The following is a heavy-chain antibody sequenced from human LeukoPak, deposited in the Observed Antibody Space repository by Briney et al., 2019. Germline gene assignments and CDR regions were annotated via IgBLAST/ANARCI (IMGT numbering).Heavy chain of an antibody. J-gene: IGHJ4*02. CDR3: ARSYSSGWYDLYHFDY. Sequence: GGSLRLSCAASEFAFSTYNMNWVRQAPGKGLEWVSYISTGSSTTYYADSVKGRFTISRDNSKNTLYLQMNSLRAEDTAVYYCARSYSSGWYDLYHFDYWGQGTLVTVSS. V-gene: IGHV3-48*01. D-gene: IGHD6-19*01. CDR1: EFAFSTYN. CDR2: ISTGSSTT.